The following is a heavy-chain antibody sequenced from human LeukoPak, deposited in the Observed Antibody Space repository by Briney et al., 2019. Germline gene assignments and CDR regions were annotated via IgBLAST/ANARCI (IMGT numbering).Heavy chain of an antibody. V-gene: IGHV4-34*01. J-gene: IGHJ4*02. D-gene: IGHD6-19*01. CDR1: GVSFSGYY. Sequence: PSETLSLTCAVYGVSFSGYYWSWIRQPPGKGLEWIGEINHSGSTNYNPSLKSRVTISVDTSKNQFSLKLSSVTAADTAVYYCARRRSSGWFILTDFDYWGQGTLVTVSS. CDR3: ARRRSSGWFILTDFDY. CDR2: INHSGST.